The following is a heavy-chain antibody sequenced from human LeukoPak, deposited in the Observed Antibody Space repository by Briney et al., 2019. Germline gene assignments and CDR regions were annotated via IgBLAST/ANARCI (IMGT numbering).Heavy chain of an antibody. CDR3: AKSNGYGLVDI. D-gene: IGHD3-10*01. CDR1: GGSFSGYH. CDR2: INHSGST. J-gene: IGHJ3*02. V-gene: IGHV4-34*01. Sequence: PSETLSLTCGVYGGSFSGYHWNWIRQTPGKGLEWIGEINHSGSTNYNPSLKSRITISVDTSKNQFSLKLSFVTAADTAVYYCAKSNGYGLVDIWGQGTMVTVSS.